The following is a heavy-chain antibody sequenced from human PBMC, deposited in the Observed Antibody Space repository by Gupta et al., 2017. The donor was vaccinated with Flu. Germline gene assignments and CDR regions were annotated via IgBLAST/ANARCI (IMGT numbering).Heavy chain of an antibody. J-gene: IGHJ4*02. CDR3: ARDTQLPIDY. D-gene: IGHD2-2*01. CDR2: IDPNSGGT. Sequence: MHWVRQAPGQGLEWMGWIDPNSGGTKYAQKFQGRVTMTRDTSISTAYMELSRLRSDDTAVYYCARDTQLPIDYWGQGTLVTVSS. V-gene: IGHV1-2*02.